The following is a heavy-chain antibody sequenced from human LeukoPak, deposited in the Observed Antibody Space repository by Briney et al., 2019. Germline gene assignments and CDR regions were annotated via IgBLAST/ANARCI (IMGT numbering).Heavy chain of an antibody. J-gene: IGHJ4*02. CDR1: GGSTSSGDYY. CDR2: ISHIGST. Sequence: SETLSLTCTVSGGSTSSGDYYWCWIRQTPGKGLEWIGYISHIGSTDYNPSLKGRVAMSIDTSKNQFSLKLSSVTAADTAVYFCARDDLTGVFDLWGQGTLVTVSS. V-gene: IGHV4-30-4*01. D-gene: IGHD7-27*01. CDR3: ARDDLTGVFDL.